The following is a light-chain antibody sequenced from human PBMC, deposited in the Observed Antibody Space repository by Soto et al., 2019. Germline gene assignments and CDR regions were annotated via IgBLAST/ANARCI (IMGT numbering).Light chain of an antibody. V-gene: IGKV3-20*01. Sequence: EIVLTQSPGTLSLSPGERATLSCRASQTITSSYLAWYQQKPGQAPRLLIYGASNRATGIPDRFSGSGSGTDFTLTISSLQPDDFATYYCQQYNSYPWTFSQGTKVEIQ. J-gene: IGKJ1*01. CDR2: GAS. CDR1: QTITSSY. CDR3: QQYNSYPWT.